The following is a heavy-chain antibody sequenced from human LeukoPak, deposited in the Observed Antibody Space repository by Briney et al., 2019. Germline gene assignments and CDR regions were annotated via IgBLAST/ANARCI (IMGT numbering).Heavy chain of an antibody. CDR1: GGSISSYY. D-gene: IGHD2-2*01. Sequence: SETLSLTCTVSGGSISSYYWSWIRQPPGKGLEWIAYISDIGSINYNPSLKSRVTISLDTSKNQFSLKLSSVTAADTAVYYCARDLVVPAAQGFDPWGQGTLVTVSS. J-gene: IGHJ5*02. V-gene: IGHV4-59*12. CDR3: ARDLVVPAAQGFDP. CDR2: ISDIGSI.